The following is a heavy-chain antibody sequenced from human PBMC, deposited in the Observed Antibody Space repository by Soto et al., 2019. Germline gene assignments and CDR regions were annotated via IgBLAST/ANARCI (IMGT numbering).Heavy chain of an antibody. Sequence: SETLSLTCTVSDGSISSYYWSWIRQPPGKGLEWIGYIYYSGSTNYNPSLKSRVTISVDTSKNQFSLKLSSVTAADTAVYYCARYGQAHDYWGQGTLVTVSS. J-gene: IGHJ4*02. CDR3: ARYGQAHDY. CDR2: IYYSGST. CDR1: DGSISSYY. V-gene: IGHV4-59*08. D-gene: IGHD3-10*01.